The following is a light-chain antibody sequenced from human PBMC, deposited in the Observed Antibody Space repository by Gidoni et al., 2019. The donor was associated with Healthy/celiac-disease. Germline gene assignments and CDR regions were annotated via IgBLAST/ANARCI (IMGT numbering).Light chain of an antibody. CDR1: QSVLYSSNNKNY. CDR3: QQYYSTPYT. CDR2: CAS. J-gene: IGKJ2*01. V-gene: IGKV4-1*01. Sequence: DIVMTQPSDSLPVSPGERATINCKASQSVLYSSNNKNYLAWYQQKPGQPPKLLMYCASTRESGVPDRFSGSGSGTDFTLTISSLQAEDVAVYYCQQYYSTPYTFXQXTKLEIK.